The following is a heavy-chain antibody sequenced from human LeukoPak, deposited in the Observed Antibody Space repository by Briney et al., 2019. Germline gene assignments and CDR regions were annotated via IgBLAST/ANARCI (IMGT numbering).Heavy chain of an antibody. Sequence: GGSLKLSCAASGFTFSGSAMHWVRQASGKGLEWVGRIRSKANSYATAYAASVKGRFTISRDDSKNTAYLQMNSLKTEDTAVYYCTSNYDFWSGYYSFEYWGQGTLVTVSS. J-gene: IGHJ4*02. V-gene: IGHV3-73*01. D-gene: IGHD3-3*01. CDR3: TSNYDFWSGYYSFEY. CDR1: GFTFSGSA. CDR2: IRSKANSYAT.